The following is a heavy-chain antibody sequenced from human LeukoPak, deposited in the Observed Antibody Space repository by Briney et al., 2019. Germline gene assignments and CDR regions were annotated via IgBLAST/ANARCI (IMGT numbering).Heavy chain of an antibody. CDR3: ARDSSRGGFAFDI. V-gene: IGHV3-21*01. J-gene: IGHJ3*02. CDR2: ISSSSSYI. Sequence: GGSLRLSCAASGFTFSSYSMNWVRQAPGKGLEWVSSISSSSSYIYYADSVKGRFTISRDNAKNSLYLQMNSLRAEDTAVYYCARDSSRGGFAFDIWGQGTMVTVSS. D-gene: IGHD6-13*01. CDR1: GFTFSSYS.